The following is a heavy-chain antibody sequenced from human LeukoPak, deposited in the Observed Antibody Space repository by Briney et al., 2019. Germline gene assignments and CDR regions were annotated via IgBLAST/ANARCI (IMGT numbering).Heavy chain of an antibody. CDR2: IYYSGST. Sequence: SETLSLTCTVSGGSISSGGYYWSWIRQHPGKGLEWIGYIYYSGSTYYNPSLKSRVTISEDTSKNQFSLKLSSVTAADTAVYYCARESRVVVPAAIDYWGQGTLVTVSS. CDR1: GGSISSGGYY. J-gene: IGHJ4*02. V-gene: IGHV4-31*03. D-gene: IGHD2-2*01. CDR3: ARESRVVVPAAIDY.